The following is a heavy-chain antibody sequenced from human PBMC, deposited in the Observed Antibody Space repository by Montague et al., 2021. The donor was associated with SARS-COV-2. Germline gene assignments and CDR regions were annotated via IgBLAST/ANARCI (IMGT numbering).Heavy chain of an antibody. D-gene: IGHD3-10*01. Sequence: SRRISCAAFGFTFSSYAMHWVRQAPGKGLEWVAVISYDGSNKYYADSVKGRFTISRDNSKNTLYLQMNSLRAEDTAVYYCARVLDYYGSGSYPLYYYYGMDVWGQGTTVTVSS. CDR2: ISYDGSNK. CDR1: GFTFSSYA. J-gene: IGHJ6*02. CDR3: ARVLDYYGSGSYPLYYYYGMDV. V-gene: IGHV3-30*04.